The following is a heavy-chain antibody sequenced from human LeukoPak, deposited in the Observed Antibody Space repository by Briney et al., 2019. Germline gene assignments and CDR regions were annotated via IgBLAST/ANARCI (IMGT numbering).Heavy chain of an antibody. CDR3: AKTTTGYSSGRFPGWPVDY. Sequence: GGSLRLSCAGSGFTFSGYAMSWVRQAPGKGLEWVSVISVGGSTTYYADSVKGRFTISRDDSKNTAYLQMNSLRAEDTAVYYCAKTTTGYSSGRFPGWPVDYWGQGTLVTVSS. J-gene: IGHJ4*02. V-gene: IGHV3-23*01. CDR2: ISVGGSTT. CDR1: GFTFSGYA. D-gene: IGHD6-19*01.